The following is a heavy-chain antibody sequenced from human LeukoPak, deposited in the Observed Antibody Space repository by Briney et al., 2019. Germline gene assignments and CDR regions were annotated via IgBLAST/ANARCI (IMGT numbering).Heavy chain of an antibody. Sequence: GGSLRLSCAASGFTFSSYSMNWVRQAPGKGLEWVSSISSSSSYIYYADSVKGRFTISRDNAKNSLYLQMNSLRAEDTAVYYCARAPDYHDSSEYFDYWGQGTLVTVSS. D-gene: IGHD3-22*01. V-gene: IGHV3-21*01. CDR2: ISSSSSYI. J-gene: IGHJ4*02. CDR1: GFTFSSYS. CDR3: ARAPDYHDSSEYFDY.